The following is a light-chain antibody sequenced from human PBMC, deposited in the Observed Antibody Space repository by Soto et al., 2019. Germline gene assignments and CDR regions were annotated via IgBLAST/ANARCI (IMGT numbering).Light chain of an antibody. CDR2: DAF. V-gene: IGKV3-15*01. CDR3: QQYDGWPLT. CDR1: QNVKTR. Sequence: EKVMTQSPATLSVSPGERATLSCRASQNVKTRLAWYQQKPGQAPRLLIYDAFTRATGIPARFSGSASGTDFTLTISSLQSEDFAVYYCQQYDGWPLTFGGGTKVEIK. J-gene: IGKJ4*01.